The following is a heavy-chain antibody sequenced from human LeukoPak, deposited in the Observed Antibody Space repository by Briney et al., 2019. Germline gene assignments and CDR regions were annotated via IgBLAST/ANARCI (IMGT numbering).Heavy chain of an antibody. J-gene: IGHJ6*02. Sequence: GGSLRLSCAASGFTFSSYDMHWVRQATGKGLEWVSAIGTAGDTYYPGSVKGRFTISGENAKNSLYLQMNSLRAGDTAVYYCARSTYYYDSSGYSPDYYYGMDVWGQGTTVTVSS. CDR1: GFTFSSYD. D-gene: IGHD3-22*01. CDR3: ARSTYYYDSSGYSPDYYYGMDV. V-gene: IGHV3-13*01. CDR2: IGTAGDT.